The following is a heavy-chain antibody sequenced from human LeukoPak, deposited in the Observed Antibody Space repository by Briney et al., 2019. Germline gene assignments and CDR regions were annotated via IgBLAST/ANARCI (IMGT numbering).Heavy chain of an antibody. CDR1: GFAFSNYA. D-gene: IGHD6-6*01. J-gene: IGHJ4*02. CDR3: AQEDSSSSRYYFEY. CDR2: ISAGGGGT. V-gene: IGHV3-23*01. Sequence: GGSLRLSCAASGFAFSNYAMSWVRQAPGMGLEWVSSISAGGGGTYYADSVKGRFTISRDNAKNTLYLQMNSLRAEGTAIYYCAQEDSSSSRYYFEYWGQGALVTVSS.